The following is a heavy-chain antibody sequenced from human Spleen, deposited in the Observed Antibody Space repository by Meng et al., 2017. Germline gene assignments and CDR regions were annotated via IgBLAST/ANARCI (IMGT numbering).Heavy chain of an antibody. CDR1: GYTFTSYA. J-gene: IGHJ4*02. Sequence: QVQWVQSGAEVKKPGASVKVSCKASGYTFTSYAIAWFRQAPGQGLEWLGWISGYNGDTYYAQNFQDRVTMTTDTSTNIASMEVRSLISDDTAVYYCARSPRLGEVGPPGYWGQGTLVTVSS. CDR3: ARSPRLGEVGPPGY. V-gene: IGHV1-18*01. CDR2: ISGYNGDT. D-gene: IGHD3-16*01.